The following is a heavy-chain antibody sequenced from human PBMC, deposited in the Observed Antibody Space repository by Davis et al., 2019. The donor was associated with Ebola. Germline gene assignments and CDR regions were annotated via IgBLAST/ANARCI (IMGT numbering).Heavy chain of an antibody. D-gene: IGHD4-17*01. CDR2: IWYDGSNK. V-gene: IGHV3-33*06. CDR1: GFTFSSYG. CDR3: AKTTTVTFYYYYGMDV. J-gene: IGHJ6*02. Sequence: GGSLRLSCAASGFTFSSYGMHWVRQAPGKGLEWVAVIWYDGSNKYYADSVKGRFTISRDNSKNTLYLQMNSLRAEDTAVYYCAKTTTVTFYYYYGMDVWGQGTTVTVSS.